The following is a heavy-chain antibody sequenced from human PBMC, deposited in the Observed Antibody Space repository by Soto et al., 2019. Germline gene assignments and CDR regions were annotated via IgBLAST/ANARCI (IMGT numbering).Heavy chain of an antibody. CDR2: ISYDGSNK. CDR1: GFTFSSYA. D-gene: IGHD3-22*01. V-gene: IGHV3-30-3*01. J-gene: IGHJ4*02. Sequence: GGSLRLSCAASGFTFSSYAMHWVRQAPGKGLEWVAVISYDGSNKYYADSVKGRFTISRDNSKNTLYLQMNSLRAEDTAVYYCARGYYDSSGPHGGPSSDYWGQGTLVTVSS. CDR3: ARGYYDSSGPHGGPSSDY.